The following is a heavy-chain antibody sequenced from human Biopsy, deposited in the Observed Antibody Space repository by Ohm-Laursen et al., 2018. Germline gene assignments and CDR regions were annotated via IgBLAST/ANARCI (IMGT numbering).Heavy chain of an antibody. Sequence: SETLSLTCAVSNSSISRGYYWVWIRQSPGKGLEWIGSIFYGGITYYNPSLKSRVTISVDTSKNQFSLNLSSVTGADTAVYYCARHPTGFWFDPWGQGTLVTVSS. CDR3: ARHPTGFWFDP. CDR2: IFYGGIT. V-gene: IGHV4-38-2*01. CDR1: NSSISRGYY. J-gene: IGHJ5*02.